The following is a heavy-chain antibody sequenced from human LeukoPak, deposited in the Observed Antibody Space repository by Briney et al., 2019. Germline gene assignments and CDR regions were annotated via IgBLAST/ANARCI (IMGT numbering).Heavy chain of an antibody. CDR3: ARAGYCSGGSCYFDY. V-gene: IGHV4-59*01. J-gene: IGHJ4*02. CDR2: IYYSGST. D-gene: IGHD2-15*01. Sequence: SETLSLTCTVSSGSISSYYWSWIRQPPGKGLEWIGYIYYSGSTNYNPSLKSRVTISVDTSKNQFSLKLSSVTAADTAVYYCARAGYCSGGSCYFDYWGQGTLVTVSS. CDR1: SGSISSYY.